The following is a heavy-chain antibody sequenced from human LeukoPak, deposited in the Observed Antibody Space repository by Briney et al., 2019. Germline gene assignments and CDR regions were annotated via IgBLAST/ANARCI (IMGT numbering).Heavy chain of an antibody. J-gene: IGHJ4*02. CDR3: VRDPYKDSNNYPGY. CDR2: IASTGTT. V-gene: IGHV3-48*01. Sequence: PGGSLKPSCEAPGFQFSTNSMAWVRQAPGKGLDWISFIASTGTTHYADSVKGRFTISRDNAKNSVYLQMNSLSAEDTAVYYCVRDPYKDSNNYPGYWGQGTLVTVSS. D-gene: IGHD3-22*01. CDR1: GFQFSTNS.